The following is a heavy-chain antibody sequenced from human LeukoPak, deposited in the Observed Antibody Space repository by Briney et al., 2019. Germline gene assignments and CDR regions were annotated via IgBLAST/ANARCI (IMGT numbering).Heavy chain of an antibody. CDR2: ISGSGGST. D-gene: IGHD6-13*01. CDR1: GFTFSSYA. V-gene: IGHV3-23*01. Sequence: GGSLRLSCAASGFTFSSYAMSWVRQAPGKGLEWVSAISGSGGSTYYADSVKGRFTISRDNSKNTLYLQMNSLRAEDTAVYYCARGRYSSSWLKYYFDYWGQGTLVTVSS. J-gene: IGHJ4*02. CDR3: ARGRYSSSWLKYYFDY.